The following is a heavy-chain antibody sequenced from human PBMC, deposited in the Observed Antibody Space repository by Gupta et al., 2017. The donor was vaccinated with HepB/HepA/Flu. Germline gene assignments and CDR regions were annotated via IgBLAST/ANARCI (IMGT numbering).Heavy chain of an antibody. J-gene: IGHJ6*02. D-gene: IGHD3-22*01. CDR1: GYTFTSYY. V-gene: IGHV1-46*01. CDR2: INPSGGST. CDR3: ARGACGDSSGYCIYYGMDV. Sequence: QVQLVQSGAEVKKPGASVKVSCNASGYTFTSYYMHWVRQAPGQGLEWMGIINPSGGSTSYAQKFQGRVTMTRDTSTSTVYMELSSLRSEDTAVYYCARGACGDSSGYCIYYGMDVWGQGTTVTVSS.